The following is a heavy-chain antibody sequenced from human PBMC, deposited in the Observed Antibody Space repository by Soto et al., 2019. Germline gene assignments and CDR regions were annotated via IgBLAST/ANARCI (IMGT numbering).Heavy chain of an antibody. V-gene: IGHV3-43*01. Sequence: GGSLRLSCAASGFTFDDYTMHWVRQAPGKGLEWVSLISWDGGSTYYVDSVKGRFTISRDNSKNSLYLQMNSLRTEDTALYYCAKDIRTIFGVVTSAGMDVWGQGTTVTVSS. J-gene: IGHJ6*02. CDR3: AKDIRTIFGVVTSAGMDV. D-gene: IGHD3-3*01. CDR2: ISWDGGST. CDR1: GFTFDDYT.